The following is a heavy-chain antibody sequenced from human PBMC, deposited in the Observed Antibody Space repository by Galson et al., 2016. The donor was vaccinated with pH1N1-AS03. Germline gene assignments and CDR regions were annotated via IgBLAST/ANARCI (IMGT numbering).Heavy chain of an antibody. CDR1: GFPFSTYW. CDR2: INTDGSST. CDR3: ARGGDDYIWGSYSGDY. J-gene: IGHJ4*02. D-gene: IGHD3-16*01. Sequence: SLRLSCAASGFPFSTYWMHWVRQVPGKGPVWISRINTDGSSTDYADSVKGRFTISRDNAKEMVYLQMNRLRADDTAVYYCARGGDDYIWGSYSGDYWGQGILVTGAS. V-gene: IGHV3-74*01.